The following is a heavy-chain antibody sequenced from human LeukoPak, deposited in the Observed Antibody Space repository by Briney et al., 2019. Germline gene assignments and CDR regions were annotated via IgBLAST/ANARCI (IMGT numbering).Heavy chain of an antibody. Sequence: SETLSLTCTVSGGSTSTTNYYWGWIRQPPGKGLEWIGSIYYSGGTYYNPFLKSRVTISVDASKNQFSLKLSSVTAADTAVYYCARQRSRCYGGNCYFDYWGQGTLVTASS. J-gene: IGHJ4*02. V-gene: IGHV4-39*01. CDR3: ARQRSRCYGGNCYFDY. CDR1: GGSTSTTNYY. CDR2: IYYSGGT. D-gene: IGHD4/OR15-4a*01.